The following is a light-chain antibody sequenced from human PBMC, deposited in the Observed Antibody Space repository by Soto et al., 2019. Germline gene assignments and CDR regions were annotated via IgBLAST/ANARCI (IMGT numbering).Light chain of an antibody. J-gene: IGLJ2*01. CDR3: SSYTSSSTYVV. Sequence: QSALTQPASVSGSPGQSITISCTGTSSDVGGYNYVSWYQQHPGKAPKLMIYDVSNRPSGVSNRFSGSKSGNTASLTISGLQSEDEADYYCSSYTSSSTYVVFGGVTKLTV. V-gene: IGLV2-14*01. CDR1: SSDVGGYNY. CDR2: DVS.